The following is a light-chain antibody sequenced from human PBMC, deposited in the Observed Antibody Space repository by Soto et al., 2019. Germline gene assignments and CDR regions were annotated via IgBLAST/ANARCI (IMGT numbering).Light chain of an antibody. V-gene: IGLV2-8*01. Sequence: QSAVTQSPSVSGSPGQSVTLSCTCTTSAVSNCNYVYWYQQHPGKAPRTLIYEISNQPSGIPARFSGSNSGSKASLTVSGAQSEDEAEYYCSSFAGGTLGVFGGGTQLTV. CDR3: SSFAGGTLGV. CDR2: EIS. CDR1: TSAVSNCNY. J-gene: IGLJ3*02.